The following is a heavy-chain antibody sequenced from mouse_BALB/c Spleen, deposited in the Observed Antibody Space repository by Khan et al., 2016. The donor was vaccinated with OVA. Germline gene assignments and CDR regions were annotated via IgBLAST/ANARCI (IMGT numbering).Heavy chain of an antibody. D-gene: IGHD1-3*01. V-gene: IGHV5-6-5*01. CDR3: ARNYWFAY. CDR2: IGSGAST. J-gene: IGHJ3*01. CDR1: GFTFSNYA. Sequence: EVQVVESGGDLVKPGGSLKLSCAASGFTFSNYAMSWVRQSPEKRLEWVASIGSGASTYYLDSVKGRFSISRDNARNIQYLQMSSLRAEDTALYYWARNYWFAYWGQGTLVTVSA.